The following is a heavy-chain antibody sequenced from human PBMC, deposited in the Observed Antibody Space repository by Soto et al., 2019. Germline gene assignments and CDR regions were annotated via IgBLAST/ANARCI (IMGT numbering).Heavy chain of an antibody. CDR1: GFTFSSYW. CDR2: INSDGSST. J-gene: IGHJ3*02. Sequence: GGSLRLSCAASGFTFSSYWMHWVRQAPGKGLVWVSRINSDGSSTSYADSVKGRFTISRDNATNTLYLQMNSLRAEDTAVYYCARGFELRFLEWLGSENAFDIWGQGTMVTVSS. V-gene: IGHV3-74*01. CDR3: ARGFELRFLEWLGSENAFDI. D-gene: IGHD3-3*01.